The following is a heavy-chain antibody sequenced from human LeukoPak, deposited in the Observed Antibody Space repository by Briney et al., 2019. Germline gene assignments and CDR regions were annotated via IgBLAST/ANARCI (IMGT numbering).Heavy chain of an antibody. Sequence: PGGSLTLSCPASGFTFDDYAMHWVRQAPGKGLAWVSGISWNSCSIGYADSVKGRFTISRDNAKNSLYLQMNSLRAEDTAWYYWSKDRSPAAAGTFDYWGQGTLVIVSS. CDR2: ISWNSCSI. CDR1: GFTFDDYA. CDR3: SKDRSPAAAGTFDY. V-gene: IGHV3-9*01. D-gene: IGHD6-13*01. J-gene: IGHJ4*02.